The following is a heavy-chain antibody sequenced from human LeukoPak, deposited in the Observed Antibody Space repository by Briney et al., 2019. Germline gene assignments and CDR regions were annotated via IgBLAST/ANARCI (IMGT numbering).Heavy chain of an antibody. CDR3: AREGGFYRPLDY. CDR1: GGSVINTNW. J-gene: IGHJ4*02. Sequence: SETLTLTCGVSGGSVINTNWWTWVRQPPGKGLEWIGEVHLDGRTNYNPSLESRLTMSVDVSENQVSLKLTSVTAADTAVYYCAREGGFYRPLDYSGQGTLVTVSS. V-gene: IGHV4-4*02. CDR2: VHLDGRT. D-gene: IGHD3-3*01.